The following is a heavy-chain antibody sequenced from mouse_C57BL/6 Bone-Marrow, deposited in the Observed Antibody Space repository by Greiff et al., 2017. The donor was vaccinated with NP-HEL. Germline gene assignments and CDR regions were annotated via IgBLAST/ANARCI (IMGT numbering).Heavy chain of an antibody. Sequence: DVHLVESGGGLVKPGGSLKLSCAASGFTFSDYGMHWVRQAPEKGLEWVAYISSGSSTIYYADTVKGRFTISRDNAKNTLFLQMTSLRSEDTAMYYCARSYYSNRAWFAYWGQGTLVTVSA. J-gene: IGHJ3*01. CDR3: ARSYYSNRAWFAY. V-gene: IGHV5-17*01. CDR1: GFTFSDYG. D-gene: IGHD2-5*01. CDR2: ISSGSSTI.